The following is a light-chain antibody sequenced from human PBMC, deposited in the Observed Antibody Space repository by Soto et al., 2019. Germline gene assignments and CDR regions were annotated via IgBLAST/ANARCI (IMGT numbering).Light chain of an antibody. CDR1: SSDIASHNF. CDR3: SSYTSTYIWV. CDR2: GVS. J-gene: IGLJ3*02. Sequence: QSALTQPASVSGSPGQSITISCTGTSSDIASHNFVSWHQQHPGKAPKYIIYGVSNRPSGVSNRFSGSKSGNTASLTISGRQADDEADYYCSSYTSTYIWVFGGGTKVTVL. V-gene: IGLV2-14*01.